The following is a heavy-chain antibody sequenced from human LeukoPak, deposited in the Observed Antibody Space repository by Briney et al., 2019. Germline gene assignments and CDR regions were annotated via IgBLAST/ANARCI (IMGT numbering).Heavy chain of an antibody. J-gene: IGHJ3*02. V-gene: IGHV3-7*01. CDR1: GFTFSSYW. CDR3: AREKSLVWFGEFRDALDI. Sequence: GGSLRLSCAASGFTFSSYWMTWVRQAPGKGLEWVANIKRDGSEKYYVDSVKGRFTISRDNAKNSLYLQMNSLRDEDTAVYYCAREKSLVWFGEFRDALDIWGQGTMVTVSS. CDR2: IKRDGSEK. D-gene: IGHD3-10*01.